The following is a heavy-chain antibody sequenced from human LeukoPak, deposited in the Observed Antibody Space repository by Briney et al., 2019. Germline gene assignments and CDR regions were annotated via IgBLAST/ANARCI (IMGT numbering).Heavy chain of an antibody. D-gene: IGHD3-22*01. V-gene: IGHV4-59*01. J-gene: IGHJ4*02. CDR1: GGSISSYY. CDR2: IYYSGST. Sequence: SETLSLTCTVSGGSISSYYWSWIRQPPGKGLEWIGYIYYSGSTNYNPSLKSRVTISVDTSKNQFSLKLSSVTAADTAVYYCAREWLGFDYWGQGTLVTVSS. CDR3: AREWLGFDY.